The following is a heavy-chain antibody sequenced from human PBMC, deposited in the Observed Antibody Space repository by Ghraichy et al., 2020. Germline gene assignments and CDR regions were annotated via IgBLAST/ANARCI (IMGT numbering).Heavy chain of an antibody. Sequence: GGSLRLSCAASGFTFSSYEMTWVRQAPGKGLEWVSTISGGGGNTYYGDSVKGRFTVSRDNSHNMMSLQMNSLRAEDTALYYCAKAWGFCSGGTCPSYKWFDPWGPGTLVTVSS. V-gene: IGHV3-23*01. J-gene: IGHJ5*02. D-gene: IGHD2-15*01. CDR2: ISGGGGNT. CDR3: AKAWGFCSGGTCPSYKWFDP. CDR1: GFTFSSYE.